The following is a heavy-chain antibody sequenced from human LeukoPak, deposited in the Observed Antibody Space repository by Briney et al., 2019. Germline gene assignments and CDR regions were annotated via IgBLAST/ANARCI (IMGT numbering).Heavy chain of an antibody. CDR3: AYGKYYFDY. V-gene: IGHV5-51*01. D-gene: IGHD3-16*01. CDR1: GYSFTSYW. Sequence: GESLKISCKGSGYSFTSYWIAWVRQMPGKGLEWMGIIYPGDSGTRYSPSFQGQITISADKSISTAYLQWSSLRASDTAIYFCAYGKYYFDYWGQGTLVTVSS. CDR2: IYPGDSGT. J-gene: IGHJ4*02.